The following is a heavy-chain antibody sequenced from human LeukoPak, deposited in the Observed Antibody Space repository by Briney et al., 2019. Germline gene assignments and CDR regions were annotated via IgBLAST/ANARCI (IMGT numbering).Heavy chain of an antibody. J-gene: IGHJ1*01. Sequence: GASVKVSCKASGYTFTGYYMHWVRQAPGQGLEWMGWINPNSGGTNYAQKFQGRVTMTRDTSISTAYMELSRLRSDDTAVYYCARESSSCYEYFQHWGQGTLVTVSS. V-gene: IGHV1-2*02. D-gene: IGHD6-13*01. CDR1: GYTFTGYY. CDR3: ARESSSCYEYFQH. CDR2: INPNSGGT.